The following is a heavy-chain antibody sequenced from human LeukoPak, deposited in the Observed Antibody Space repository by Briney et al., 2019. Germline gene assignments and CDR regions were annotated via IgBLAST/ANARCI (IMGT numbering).Heavy chain of an antibody. J-gene: IGHJ6*02. CDR2: TSYDGSNK. V-gene: IGHV3-30-3*01. CDR1: GFTFSSYA. CDR3: ARSSSSSLYYYYGMDV. D-gene: IGHD6-6*01. Sequence: GVLRLSCAASGFTFSSYAMHWVRQAPGKGLEWVAVTSYDGSNKYYADSVKGRFTVSRDNSKNTLYLQMNSLRAEDTAVYYCARSSSSSLYYYYGMDVWGQGTTVTVSS.